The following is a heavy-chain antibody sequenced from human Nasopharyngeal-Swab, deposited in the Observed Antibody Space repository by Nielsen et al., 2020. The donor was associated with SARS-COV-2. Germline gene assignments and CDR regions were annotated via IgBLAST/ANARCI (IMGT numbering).Heavy chain of an antibody. CDR2: INPSGGST. V-gene: IGHV1-2*02. D-gene: IGHD3-22*01. CDR3: ARNDSSGYGY. J-gene: IGHJ4*02. Sequence: WVRQAPGQGLEWMGIINPSGGSTNYAQKFQGRVTMTRDTSISTAYMELSRLRSDDTAVYYCARNDSSGYGYWGQGTLVTVSS.